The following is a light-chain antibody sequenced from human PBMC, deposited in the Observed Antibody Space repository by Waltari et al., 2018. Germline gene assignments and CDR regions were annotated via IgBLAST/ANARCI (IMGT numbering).Light chain of an antibody. CDR1: SSVAGSYNL. CDR3: CSYAGSSTFRVV. J-gene: IGLJ2*01. Sequence: QSALTQPASVSRSPGQSITISCTGTSSVAGSYNLVSWYPQHPGKAPKLMIYEGSKRPSGVSNRFSGSKSGNTASLTIAGLQAEDEADYYCCSYAGSSTFRVVFGGGTKLTVL. V-gene: IGLV2-23*03. CDR2: EGS.